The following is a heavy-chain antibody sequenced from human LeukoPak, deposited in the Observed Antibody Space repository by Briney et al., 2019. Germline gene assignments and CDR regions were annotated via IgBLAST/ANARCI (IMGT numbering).Heavy chain of an antibody. CDR2: IYYSGNT. D-gene: IGHD6-19*01. CDR1: GGSISSGDYY. Sequence: KPSETLSLTCAVSGGSISSGDYYWSWIRQPPGKGLEWTGYIYYSGNTYYNPSLKSRVTISVDTSKNQFSLKLSSVTAADTAVYYCAKNPGPGIAVAGTLDVWGKGTTVTVSS. CDR3: AKNPGPGIAVAGTLDV. J-gene: IGHJ6*04. V-gene: IGHV4-30-4*08.